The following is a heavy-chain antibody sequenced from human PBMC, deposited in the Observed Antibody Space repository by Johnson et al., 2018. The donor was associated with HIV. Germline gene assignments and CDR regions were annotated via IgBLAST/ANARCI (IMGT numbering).Heavy chain of an antibody. CDR2: IKQDGNES. Sequence: VQLVESGGGVVQPGRSLRLSCAASGFTFSNFALHWVRQAPGKGLEWVANIKQDGNESKYVASVKGRFTIARDNAKKFVFLQMNNLGGEDTAVYYCVSVVRMPYSAGWKAFDMWGHGTEVSVSS. V-gene: IGHV3-7*01. D-gene: IGHD1-26*01. J-gene: IGHJ3*02. CDR3: VSVVRMPYSAGWKAFDM. CDR1: GFTFSNFA.